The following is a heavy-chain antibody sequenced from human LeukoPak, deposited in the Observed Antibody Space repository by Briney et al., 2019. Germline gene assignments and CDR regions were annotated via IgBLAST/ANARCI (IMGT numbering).Heavy chain of an antibody. CDR3: AREPVVVVAATIHYYYGMDV. CDR2: IIPILGIA. V-gene: IGHV1-69*04. Sequence: SVKVSCKASGGTFSSYAISWVRQTPGQGLEWMGRIIPILGIANYAQKFQGRVTITADKSTSTAYMELSSLRSEDTAVYYCAREPVVVVAATIHYYYGMDVWGQGTTVTVSS. D-gene: IGHD2-15*01. CDR1: GGTFSSYA. J-gene: IGHJ6*02.